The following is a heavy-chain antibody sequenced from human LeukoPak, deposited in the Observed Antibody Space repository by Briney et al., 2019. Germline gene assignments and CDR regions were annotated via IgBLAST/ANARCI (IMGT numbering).Heavy chain of an antibody. CDR1: GGSISSYY. J-gene: IGHJ6*02. CDR2: IYYSGST. V-gene: IGHV4-59*12. CDR3: ARDANYYDSSGYLYYYYGMDV. Sequence: PSETLSLTCTVSGGSISSYYWSWIRQPPGKGLEWIGYIYYSGSTNYNPSLKSRVTISVDTSKNQFSLKLSSVTAADTAVYYCARDANYYDSSGYLYYYYGMDVWGQGTTVTVSS. D-gene: IGHD3-22*01.